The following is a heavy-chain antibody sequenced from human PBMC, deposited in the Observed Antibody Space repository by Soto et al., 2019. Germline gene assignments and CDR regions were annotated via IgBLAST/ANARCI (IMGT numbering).Heavy chain of an antibody. CDR3: ARDHWDTAMVTDY. D-gene: IGHD5-18*01. Sequence: VGSLRLSCAASGFTFSSYSMSWVRQAPGKGLEWVSSISSSSSYIYYADSVKGRFTISRDNAKNSLYLQMNSLRAEDTAVYYCARDHWDTAMVTDYWGQGTLVTVSS. CDR1: GFTFSSYS. J-gene: IGHJ4*02. V-gene: IGHV3-21*01. CDR2: ISSSSSYI.